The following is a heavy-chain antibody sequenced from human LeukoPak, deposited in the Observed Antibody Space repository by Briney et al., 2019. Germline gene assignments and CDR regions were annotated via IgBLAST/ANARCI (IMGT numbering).Heavy chain of an antibody. D-gene: IGHD1-26*01. CDR1: GFTVSSNY. Sequence: PGGSLRLSCAASGFTVSSNYMSWVRQAPGKGLEWVSVIYSGGATYYTDSVKGRFTVSRDNSKNTLYLQMNSLRAEDTAVYYCARGGSYLSAFDIWGQGTMVTVSS. CDR3: ARGGSYLSAFDI. CDR2: IYSGGAT. J-gene: IGHJ3*02. V-gene: IGHV3-53*01.